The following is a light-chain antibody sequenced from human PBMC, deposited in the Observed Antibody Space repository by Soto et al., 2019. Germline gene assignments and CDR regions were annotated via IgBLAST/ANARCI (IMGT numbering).Light chain of an antibody. Sequence: QSALTQPASVSGSPGQSITISCTGTSSDVGSYNLVSWYQQHSGKAPKLMIYEVSKRPSGVSNRFSGSKSGNTASLTISGLLAEDEADYYCCSYAGSSTFYVFGTGTKVTVL. CDR3: CSYAGSSTFYV. J-gene: IGLJ1*01. CDR1: SSDVGSYNL. CDR2: EVS. V-gene: IGLV2-23*02.